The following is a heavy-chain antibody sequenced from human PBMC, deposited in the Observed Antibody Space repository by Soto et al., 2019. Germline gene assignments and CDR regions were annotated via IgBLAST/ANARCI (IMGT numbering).Heavy chain of an antibody. V-gene: IGHV1-18*01. Sequence: QVQLVQSGAEVKKPGASVKVSCKASGYTFTSYGISWVRQAPGQGLEWMGWISAYNGNTNYAQKLQDRVTMTTDTSTSTAYMELRSLRSDDTAVYYCAREPPRSGWWGYYGMDVWGQGTTVTVSS. CDR1: GYTFTSYG. CDR2: ISAYNGNT. J-gene: IGHJ6*02. CDR3: AREPPRSGWWGYYGMDV. D-gene: IGHD6-19*01.